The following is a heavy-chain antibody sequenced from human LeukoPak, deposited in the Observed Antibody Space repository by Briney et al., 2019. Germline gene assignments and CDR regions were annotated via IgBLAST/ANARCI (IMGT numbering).Heavy chain of an antibody. V-gene: IGHV3-7*01. CDR2: IKQDGSDI. Sequence: GGSLRLSCAASGFTFSNYWMSWVRQVPGKGLKWVANIKQDGSDIYYVDSVKGRFTISRDNAKNSLYLQMNSLRAEDTAVYYCTRSGTYVFDFWGQGTLVTVSS. CDR1: GFTFSNYW. D-gene: IGHD1-26*01. CDR3: TRSGTYVFDF. J-gene: IGHJ4*02.